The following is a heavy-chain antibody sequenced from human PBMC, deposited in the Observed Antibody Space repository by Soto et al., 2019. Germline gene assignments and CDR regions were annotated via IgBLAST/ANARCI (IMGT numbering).Heavy chain of an antibody. CDR2: INHSGST. V-gene: IGHV4-34*01. CDR3: ARGGRYCSSTSCYRLYNWFDP. D-gene: IGHD2-2*02. Sequence: SETRSCTGAVYVWSFSCCYLSWIRQPRVKGLEWIGEINHSGSTNYNPSLKRRVTISVDTSKNQFSLKLSSVTAADTAVYYCARGGRYCSSTSCYRLYNWFDPWGQGTLVTVS. J-gene: IGHJ5*02. CDR1: VWSFSCCY.